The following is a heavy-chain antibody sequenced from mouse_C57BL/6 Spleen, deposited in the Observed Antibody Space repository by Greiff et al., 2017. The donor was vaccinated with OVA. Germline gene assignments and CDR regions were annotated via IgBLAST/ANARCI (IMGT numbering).Heavy chain of an antibody. J-gene: IGHJ3*01. D-gene: IGHD2-3*01. CDR2: IYPSDSET. Sequence: VQLQQSGAELVRPGSSVKLSCKASGYTFTSYWMDWVKQRPGQGLEWIGNIYPSDSETHYNQKFKDKATLTVDKSSSTAYMQLSSLTSEDSAVYYCARRAYDGYFAYWGQGTLVTVSA. CDR1: GYTFTSYW. V-gene: IGHV1-61*01. CDR3: ARRAYDGYFAY.